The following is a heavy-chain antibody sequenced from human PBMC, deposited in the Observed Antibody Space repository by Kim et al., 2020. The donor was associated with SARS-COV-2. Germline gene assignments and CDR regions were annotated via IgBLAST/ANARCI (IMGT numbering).Heavy chain of an antibody. D-gene: IGHD2-2*02. V-gene: IGHV5-51*01. CDR3: ARLSYCSSVSCHTLGWYFDL. J-gene: IGHJ2*01. Sequence: GESLKISCKGSGYDFTKYWIGWVRQMPGKGLEWMGIIYRHDSDARYSPSFQGQVTISADKSISAAYLQWSSLKASDTAMYYCARLSYCSSVSCHTLGWYFDLWGRGTLVTVSS. CDR2: IYRHDSDA. CDR1: GYDFTKYW.